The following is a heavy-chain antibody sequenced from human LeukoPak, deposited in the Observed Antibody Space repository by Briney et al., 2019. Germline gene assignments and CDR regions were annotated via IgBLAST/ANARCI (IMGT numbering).Heavy chain of an antibody. D-gene: IGHD1-26*01. Sequence: GGSLRLSRAASGFTFSTYSMNWVRQAPGKGLEWLSCLSLSSTIIYYANSVKGRFTISRDNAKNTLYLQMNSLRDEDTAVYYCARGAGALDYWGQGILVSVSS. CDR1: GFTFSTYS. V-gene: IGHV3-48*02. CDR3: ARGAGALDY. J-gene: IGHJ4*02. CDR2: LSLSSTII.